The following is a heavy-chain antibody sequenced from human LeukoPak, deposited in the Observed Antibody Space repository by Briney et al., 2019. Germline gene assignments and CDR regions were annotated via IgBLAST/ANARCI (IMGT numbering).Heavy chain of an antibody. CDR1: GGSVSRSPYY. D-gene: IGHD3-22*01. Sequence: PSGTLSLTCTVSGGSVSRSPYYWGWIRQPPGKGLEWIGYIYYSGSTFYNPSLKSRVTISVDTSKNQFSLKLSSVTAADTAVYYCARVRYDHNYFDYWGQGTLVTVSS. J-gene: IGHJ4*02. V-gene: IGHV4-39*07. CDR3: ARVRYDHNYFDY. CDR2: IYYSGST.